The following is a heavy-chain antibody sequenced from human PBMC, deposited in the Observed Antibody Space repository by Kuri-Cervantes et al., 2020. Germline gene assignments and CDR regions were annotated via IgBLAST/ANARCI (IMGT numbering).Heavy chain of an antibody. D-gene: IGHD1-7*01. CDR1: GFTFSSYG. Sequence: LSLTCAASGFTFSSYGMHWVQQAPGRGLEWVSGISWNSGSIGYADSVKGRFTISRDNAKNSLYLQMNSLRAEDTALYYCAKANWNYEGRVAFDIWGQGTMVTVSS. V-gene: IGHV3-9*01. CDR3: AKANWNYEGRVAFDI. CDR2: ISWNSGSI. J-gene: IGHJ3*02.